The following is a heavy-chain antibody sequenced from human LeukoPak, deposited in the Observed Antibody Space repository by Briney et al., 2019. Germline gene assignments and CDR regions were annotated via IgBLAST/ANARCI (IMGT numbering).Heavy chain of an antibody. Sequence: ASVKVSCKASGGTFSSYAISWVRQAPGQGLEWMGRIIPILGIANYAQKFQGRVTITADKSTSTAYMELSSLRSEDTAVYYRAGGDTQYCGGDCYSDYWGQGTLVTVSS. J-gene: IGHJ4*02. CDR2: IIPILGIA. CDR1: GGTFSSYA. CDR3: AGGDTQYCGGDCYSDY. V-gene: IGHV1-69*04. D-gene: IGHD2-21*02.